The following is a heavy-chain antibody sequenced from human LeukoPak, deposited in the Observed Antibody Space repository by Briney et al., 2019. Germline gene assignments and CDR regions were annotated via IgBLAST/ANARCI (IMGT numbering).Heavy chain of an antibody. CDR3: ARTAVAHDAFDI. CDR1: RFTFNIYG. Sequence: GGTLRFSCAASRFTFNIYGMSWVRQAPGKGLEWVSAISGSGGNTYYADSVKGRFTISRDNSKNTLYLQMNSLRAEDTAVYYCARTAVAHDAFDIWGQGTMVTVSS. V-gene: IGHV3-23*01. CDR2: ISGSGGNT. J-gene: IGHJ3*02. D-gene: IGHD6-19*01.